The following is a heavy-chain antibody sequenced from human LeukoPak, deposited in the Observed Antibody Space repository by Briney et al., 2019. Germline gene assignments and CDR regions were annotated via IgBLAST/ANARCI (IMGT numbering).Heavy chain of an antibody. D-gene: IGHD7-27*01. J-gene: IGHJ4*02. CDR3: ARASKLGIDRCDY. V-gene: IGHV1-69*01. CDR2: IIPIFGTA. Sequence: ASVKVSCKASGGTFSSYAISWVRQAPGQGLEWMGGIIPIFGTANYAQKFQGRVTITADESTSTAYMEPSSLRSEDTAVYYCARASKLGIDRCDYWGQGTLVTVSS. CDR1: GGTFSSYA.